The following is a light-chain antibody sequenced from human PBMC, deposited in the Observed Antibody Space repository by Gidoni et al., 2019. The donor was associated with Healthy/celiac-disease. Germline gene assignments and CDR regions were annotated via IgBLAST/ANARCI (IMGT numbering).Light chain of an antibody. V-gene: IGKV3D-7*01. J-gene: IGKJ3*01. CDR1: QSVSSSY. Sequence: PGERVTLSCSASQSVSSSYLTWYQQKPGQAPRLLIYGASTRATSIPARFSGSGSGTDFTLTISSLQPEDFAVYYCQQDYNLPPFTFGPGTKVDIK. CDR2: GAS. CDR3: QQDYNLPPFT.